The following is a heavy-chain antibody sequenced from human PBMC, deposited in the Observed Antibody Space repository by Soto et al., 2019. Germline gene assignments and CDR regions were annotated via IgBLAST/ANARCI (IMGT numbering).Heavy chain of an antibody. Sequence: QVQLVESGGGLVKPGGSLRLSCAASGFTFSDYYMSWIRQAPGKGLEWVSYISSSSSYTNYADSVKGRFTISRDNAKNSLYLQMISLRAEDTAVYYCARDGTYYAFDLWGRGTLVTVSS. V-gene: IGHV3-11*05. CDR1: GFTFSDYY. CDR2: ISSSSSYT. J-gene: IGHJ2*01. CDR3: ARDGTYYAFDL. D-gene: IGHD3-10*01.